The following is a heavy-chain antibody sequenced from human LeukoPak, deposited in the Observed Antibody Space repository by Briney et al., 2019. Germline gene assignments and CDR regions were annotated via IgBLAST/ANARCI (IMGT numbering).Heavy chain of an antibody. CDR2: VSGSAVST. Sequence: GGSLRLSCTASGFTFSSYGMSWVRQAPGKGLQWVSTVSGSAVSTYYADSVKGRFTISRDNSKNTVYLRMNSLRGEDTAICYCAKPNPPDAFDIWGQGTVVIVSS. V-gene: IGHV3-23*01. CDR1: GFTFSSYG. CDR3: AKPNPPDAFDI. J-gene: IGHJ3*02.